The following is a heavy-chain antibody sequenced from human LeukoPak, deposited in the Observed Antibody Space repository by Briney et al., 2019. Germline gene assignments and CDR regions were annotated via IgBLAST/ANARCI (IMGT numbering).Heavy chain of an antibody. CDR2: IYTSGST. CDR3: ARENRVVPAAMPVGWFDP. Sequence: SETLPLTCAVYGGSFSGYYWSWIRQPAGKGLEWIGRIYTSGSTNYNPSLKSRVTMSVDTSKNQFSLKLSSVTAADTAVYYCARENRVVPAAMPVGWFDPWGQGTLVTVSS. D-gene: IGHD2-2*01. J-gene: IGHJ5*02. CDR1: GGSFSGYY. V-gene: IGHV4-4*07.